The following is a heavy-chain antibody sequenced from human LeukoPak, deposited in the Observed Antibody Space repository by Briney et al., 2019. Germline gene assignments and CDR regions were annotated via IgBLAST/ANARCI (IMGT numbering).Heavy chain of an antibody. CDR1: GVSLRGYY. CDR3: ARGRNYVSDYYFDV. J-gene: IGHJ6*03. CDR2: ISHEGDS. Sequence: SETLSLTCAVYGVSLRGYYWSWIRQSLEKGLEWIGEISHEGDSIYNPSLKSRVTLSVDMSKNQFSLKLRSVTAADTAVYYCARGRNYVSDYYFDVWGKGTTVIVSS. D-gene: IGHD1-7*01. V-gene: IGHV4-34*01.